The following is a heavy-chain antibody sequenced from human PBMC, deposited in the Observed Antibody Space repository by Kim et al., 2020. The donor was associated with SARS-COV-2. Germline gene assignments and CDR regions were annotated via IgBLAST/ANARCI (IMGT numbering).Heavy chain of an antibody. CDR2: IYYSGST. V-gene: IGHV4-59*08. J-gene: IGHJ4*02. CDR1: GGSISSYY. CDR3: ALLGDYSSSSFDY. Sequence: SETLSLTCTVSGGSISSYYWSWIRQPPGKGLEWIGYIYYSGSTNYNPSLKSRVTISVDTSKNQFSLKLSSVTAADTAVYYCALLGDYSSSSFDYWGQGTLVTVSS. D-gene: IGHD6-6*01.